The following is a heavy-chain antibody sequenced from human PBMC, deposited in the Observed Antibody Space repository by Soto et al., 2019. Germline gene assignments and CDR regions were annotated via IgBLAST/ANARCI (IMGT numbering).Heavy chain of an antibody. CDR3: AKHSRGGITPPPHDH. CDR2: INGGDDSK. Sequence: EVQLLESGGGLVQPGGSLRLSCVVSGFTFSSSPMSWVRRAPGKGLEWVSGINGGDDSKHYAESVRGRFTITRDNSKKSLLLQMTRRRAEAPAIYYGAKHSRGGITPPPHDHWAQGTLVT. CDR1: GFTFSSSP. V-gene: IGHV3-23*01. D-gene: IGHD3-16*01. J-gene: IGHJ5*02.